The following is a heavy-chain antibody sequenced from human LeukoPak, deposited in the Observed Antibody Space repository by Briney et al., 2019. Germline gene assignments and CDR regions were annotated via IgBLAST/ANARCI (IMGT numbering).Heavy chain of an antibody. J-gene: IGHJ4*02. CDR1: GFTFSSYS. D-gene: IGHD2/OR15-2a*01. CDR3: ARAPEGEYFDH. CDR2: ISSSSSYI. Sequence: PGGSLRLSCAASGFTFSSYSMNWVRQAPGKGLEWVSSISSSSSYIYYADSVKGRFTISRDNAKNSPYLQMNSLRAEDTAVYYCARAPEGEYFDHWGQGTLVTVSS. V-gene: IGHV3-21*01.